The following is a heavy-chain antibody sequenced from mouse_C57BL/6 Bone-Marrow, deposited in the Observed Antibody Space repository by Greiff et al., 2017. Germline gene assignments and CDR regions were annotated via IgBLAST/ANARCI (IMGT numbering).Heavy chain of an antibody. J-gene: IGHJ3*01. D-gene: IGHD2-2*01. CDR3: SGGPMVTTRFAY. V-gene: IGHV6-6*01. CDR2: IRNKANNHAT. Sequence: EVKVEESGGGLVQPGGSMKLSCAASGFTFSDAWMDWVRQSPETGLEWVAEIRNKANNHATYYAESVKGRFTISRDDSESSVYLQMNSLRAEDTGIYYCSGGPMVTTRFAYWGQGTLVTVSA. CDR1: GFTFSDAW.